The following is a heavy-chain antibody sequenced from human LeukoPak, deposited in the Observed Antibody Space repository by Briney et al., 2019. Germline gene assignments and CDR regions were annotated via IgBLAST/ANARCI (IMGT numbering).Heavy chain of an antibody. CDR3: AGDKSMYYGSGTTDRTGNWFDP. D-gene: IGHD3-10*01. CDR1: GGSISSGGYY. J-gene: IGHJ5*02. V-gene: IGHV4-30-2*01. Sequence: PSETLSLTCTVSGGSISSGGYYWSWIRQPPGKGLEWIGYIYHSGSTYYNPSLKSRVTISVDRSKNQFSLKLSSVTAADTAVYYCAGDKSMYYGSGTTDRTGNWFDPWGQGTLVTVSS. CDR2: IYHSGST.